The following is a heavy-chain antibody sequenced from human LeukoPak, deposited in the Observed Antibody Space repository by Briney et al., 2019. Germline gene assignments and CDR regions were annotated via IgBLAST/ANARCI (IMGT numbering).Heavy chain of an antibody. D-gene: IGHD3-16*01. CDR2: IYHSGST. V-gene: IGHV4-38-2*02. J-gene: IGHJ4*02. Sequence: PSETLSLTCTVSGYSISSGYYWGWIRQPPGKGLEWIGSIYHSGSTYYNPSLKSRVTISVDTSKNQFSLKLSSVTAADTAVYYCAGQGYDYVWGSREYYFDYWGQGTLVTVSS. CDR1: GYSISSGYY. CDR3: AGQGYDYVWGSREYYFDY.